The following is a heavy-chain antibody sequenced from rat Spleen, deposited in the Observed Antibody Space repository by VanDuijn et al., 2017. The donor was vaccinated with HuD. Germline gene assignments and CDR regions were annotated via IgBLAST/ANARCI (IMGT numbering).Heavy chain of an antibody. J-gene: IGHJ2*01. D-gene: IGHD1-2*01. Sequence: EVQLVESGGGLVQPGNSLKLSCAASGFTFSDYYMAWVRQAPTKGLEWVATISYDGSSTYYRDSVKGRFTISRDNAKSTLYLQMDSLRSADTATYYWARHGDYSSYIFDGWGQGVMVTVSS. CDR3: ARHGDYSSYIFDG. CDR2: ISYDGSST. V-gene: IGHV5-29*01. CDR1: GFTFSDYY.